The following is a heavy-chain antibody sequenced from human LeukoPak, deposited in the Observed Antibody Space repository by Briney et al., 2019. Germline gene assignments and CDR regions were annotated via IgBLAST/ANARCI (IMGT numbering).Heavy chain of an antibody. D-gene: IGHD3-16*01. Sequence: GASVKVSCKASGYTFTGYYMHWVRQAPGQGLEWMGWINPNSGGTNYAQKFQGRVTMTRDTSISTVYMELSRLRSDDTAVYYCARAGDFEYYYMDVWGKGTTVTVSS. J-gene: IGHJ6*03. V-gene: IGHV1-2*02. CDR3: ARAGDFEYYYMDV. CDR2: INPNSGGT. CDR1: GYTFTGYY.